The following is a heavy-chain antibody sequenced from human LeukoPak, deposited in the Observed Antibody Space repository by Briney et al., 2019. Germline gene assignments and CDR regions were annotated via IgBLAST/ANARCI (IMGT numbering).Heavy chain of an antibody. CDR1: GYTFTSYA. Sequence: ASVKVSCKASGYTFTSYAMHWVRQAPGQRQEWMGWINAGNGNTKYSQKFQGRVTITRDTSASTAYMELSSLRSEDTAVYYCAREVEREAAGHWGQGTLVTVSS. J-gene: IGHJ4*02. CDR2: INAGNGNT. CDR3: AREVEREAAGH. D-gene: IGHD1-26*01. V-gene: IGHV1-3*01.